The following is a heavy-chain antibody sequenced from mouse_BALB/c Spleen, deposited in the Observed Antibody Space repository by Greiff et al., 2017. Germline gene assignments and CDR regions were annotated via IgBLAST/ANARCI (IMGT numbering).Heavy chain of an antibody. CDR2: ISSGGSYT. CDR1: GFTFSSYT. Sequence: EVMLVESGGGLVKPGGSLKLSCAASGFTFSSYTMSWVRQTPEKRLEWVATISSGGSYTYYPDSVKGRFTISRDNAKNTLYLQMSSLKSEDTAMYYCTRTEGDYWGQGTSVTVSS. V-gene: IGHV5-6-4*01. J-gene: IGHJ4*01. CDR3: TRTEGDY.